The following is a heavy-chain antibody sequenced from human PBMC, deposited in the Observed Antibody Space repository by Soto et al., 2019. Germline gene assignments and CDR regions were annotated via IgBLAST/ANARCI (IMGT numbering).Heavy chain of an antibody. CDR2: ISGSGGST. CDR3: AKKQQLAPIIDY. V-gene: IGHV3-23*01. J-gene: IGHJ4*02. CDR1: GFTFSSYA. D-gene: IGHD6-13*01. Sequence: WGSLRLSCAASGFTFSSYAMSWVRQAPGKGLEWVSAISGSGGSTYYADSVKGRFTISRDNSKNTLYLQMNSLRAEDTAVYYCAKKQQLAPIIDYGGQGTLVTVSS.